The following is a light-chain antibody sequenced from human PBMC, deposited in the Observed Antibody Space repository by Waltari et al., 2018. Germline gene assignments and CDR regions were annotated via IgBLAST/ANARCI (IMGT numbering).Light chain of an antibody. CDR2: WAS. CDR1: QSVLYSANNENY. J-gene: IGKJ4*01. V-gene: IGKV4-1*01. Sequence: DIVMTQSPDSLAVSLGERATINCKSSQSVLYSANNENYLAWYQHKPGQSPKLIIHWASTRESGVPDRFVGSGSGTDCTLTINSLQAEDVAVYYCQETFSAITFVGGTKVEIK. CDR3: QETFSAIT.